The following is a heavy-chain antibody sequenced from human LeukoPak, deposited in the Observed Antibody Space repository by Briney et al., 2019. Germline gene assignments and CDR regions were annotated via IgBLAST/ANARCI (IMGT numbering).Heavy chain of an antibody. CDR3: AKDQRYNWNDVDYYYGMDV. CDR1: GGSISSSSYY. D-gene: IGHD1-1*01. CDR2: IYYSGST. J-gene: IGHJ6*02. V-gene: IGHV4-39*07. Sequence: SETLSLTCTVSGGSISSSSYYWGWIRQPPGKGLEWIGSIYYSGSTYYNPSLKSRVTISVDTSKNQFSLKLSSVTAADTAVYYCAKDQRYNWNDVDYYYGMDVWGQGTTVTVSS.